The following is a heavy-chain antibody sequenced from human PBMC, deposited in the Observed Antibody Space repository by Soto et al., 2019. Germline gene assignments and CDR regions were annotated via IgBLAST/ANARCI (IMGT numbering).Heavy chain of an antibody. CDR2: INPSDGST. V-gene: IGHV1-46*01. Sequence: ASVKVSCKASGYTFTSYYMHWVRQAPGQGLEWMGIINPSDGSTYYAQKFQGRVTMTRDTSTSTVYMELSSLRSEDTAVYYCAGLVRSIWYDLNYYNGMSVWGQGTTVPVS. CDR3: AGLVRSIWYDLNYYNGMSV. J-gene: IGHJ6*02. D-gene: IGHD3-3*02. CDR1: GYTFTSYY.